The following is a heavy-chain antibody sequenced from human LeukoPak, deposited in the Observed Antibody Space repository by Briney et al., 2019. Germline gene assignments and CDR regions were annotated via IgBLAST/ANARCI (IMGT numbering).Heavy chain of an antibody. D-gene: IGHD2-15*01. Sequence: ASVKVSCKASGYTFTSYGISWVRQAPGQGLEWMGWISAYNGNTNYAQKLQGRVTMTTDTSTSTAYMELRSLRSDDTAVYYCARDRRYCSGGSCTNWFDPWGQGTLVTVSS. CDR3: ARDRRYCSGGSCTNWFDP. CDR2: ISAYNGNT. CDR1: GYTFTSYG. J-gene: IGHJ5*02. V-gene: IGHV1-18*01.